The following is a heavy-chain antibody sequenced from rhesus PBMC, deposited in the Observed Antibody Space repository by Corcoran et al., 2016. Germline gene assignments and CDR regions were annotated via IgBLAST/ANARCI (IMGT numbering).Heavy chain of an antibody. J-gene: IGHJ4*01. D-gene: IGHD1-1*01. CDR3: ARHMELLDY. Sequence: QVQLQESGPGLVKPSETLSLTCAVSGYSISSGYYWGWIRQPPGKGLEYIGSISGSRGSTYYNPSLKSRVTISKDTSKNQFSLKLSSVTAADTAVYYCARHMELLDYWGQGVLVTVSS. CDR1: GYSISSGYY. CDR2: ISGSRGST. V-gene: IGHV4-99*01.